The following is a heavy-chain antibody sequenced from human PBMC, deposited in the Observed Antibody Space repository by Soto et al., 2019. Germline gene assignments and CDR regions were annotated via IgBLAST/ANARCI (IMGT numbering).Heavy chain of an antibody. V-gene: IGHV4-34*01. J-gene: IGHJ3*01. D-gene: IGHD3-22*01. CDR3: ARISHDSSPS. CDR1: GGSFSGYY. Sequence: SETLSLTCAVYGGSFSGYYWSWIRQPPGKGLEWIGEINHSRSTNYNPSLKSRVTISVDTSKNQFSLKLSSVTAEDTAVYYCARISHDSSPSWGQGTMVTVSS. CDR2: INHSRST.